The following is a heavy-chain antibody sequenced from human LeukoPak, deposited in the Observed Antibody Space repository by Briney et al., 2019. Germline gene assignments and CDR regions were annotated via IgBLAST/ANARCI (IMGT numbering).Heavy chain of an antibody. D-gene: IGHD1-26*01. CDR3: ARSYLWELLGVAFDL. CDR2: IYTSGST. Sequence: SETLSLTCTVSGGSINSDSYYWSWIRQPAGKGLEWIGRIYTSGSTNYNPSLKSRVTISVDTSKNQFSLKLSSVTAADTAVYYCARSYLWELLGVAFDLWGQGTMVTVSS. J-gene: IGHJ3*01. CDR1: GGSINSDSYY. V-gene: IGHV4-61*02.